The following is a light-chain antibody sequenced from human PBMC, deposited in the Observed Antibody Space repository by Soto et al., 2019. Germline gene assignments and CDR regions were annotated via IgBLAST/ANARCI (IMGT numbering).Light chain of an antibody. CDR3: QQRSNWPLT. V-gene: IGKV3-11*01. CDR2: DAS. Sequence: ETVLTRSPATLSLSPGERATLSCRASQSVSSYLAWYQQKPGQAPRLLISDASNRATGIPARFSGSGSGTDFTLTISSLEPEDFAVYYCQQRSNWPLTFGGGTKVEIK. CDR1: QSVSSY. J-gene: IGKJ4*01.